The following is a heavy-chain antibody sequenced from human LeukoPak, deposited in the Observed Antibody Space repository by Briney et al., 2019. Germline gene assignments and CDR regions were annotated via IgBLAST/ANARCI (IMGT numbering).Heavy chain of an antibody. CDR2: INRSGST. CDR1: GGSFSGYY. D-gene: IGHD3-22*01. Sequence: SETLSLTCAVYGGSFSGYYWSWIRQPPGKGLEWIGEINRSGSTNYNPSLKSRVTISVDTSKNQFSLKLSSVTAADTAVYYCARVPSPAYYYDSSGYYEYYGSDYWGQGTLVTVSS. J-gene: IGHJ4*02. CDR3: ARVPSPAYYYDSSGYYEYYGSDY. V-gene: IGHV4-34*01.